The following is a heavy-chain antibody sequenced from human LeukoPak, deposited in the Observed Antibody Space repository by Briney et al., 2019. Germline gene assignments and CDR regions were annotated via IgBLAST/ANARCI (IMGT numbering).Heavy chain of an antibody. CDR1: GDCVSSNSAS. V-gene: IGHV6-1*01. J-gene: IGHJ6*02. CDR3: ARSHYYGMDV. CDR2: TLYRSKWYN. Sequence: SQTLSLTCAISGDCVSSNSASWNWIRQSPSRGLVWLGKTLYRSKWYNDYAVSVKSRITINPDTSKNQFSLQLNSVTPEDTAVYYCARSHYYGMDVWGQGTTVTVAS.